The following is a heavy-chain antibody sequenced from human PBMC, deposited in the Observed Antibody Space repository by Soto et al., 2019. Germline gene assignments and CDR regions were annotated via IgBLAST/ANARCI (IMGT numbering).Heavy chain of an antibody. J-gene: IGHJ5*02. Sequence: HVQLQESCPGLLKPSQTLSLTCTVSGGSISGAAYYWSWIRHLPGKGLEWIGYIYYTGTTYYRPCLESRVTISLDTAKNQFSLTLTSVTAADTAVYYCASDTGFYGGYNWFDPWGKGTLVTVSS. CDR1: GGSISGAAYY. V-gene: IGHV4-31*03. CDR3: ASDTGFYGGYNWFDP. CDR2: IYYTGTT. D-gene: IGHD3-16*01.